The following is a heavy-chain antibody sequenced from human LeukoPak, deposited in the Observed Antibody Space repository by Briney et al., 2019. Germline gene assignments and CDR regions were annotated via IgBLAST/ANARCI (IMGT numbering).Heavy chain of an antibody. CDR3: ARDYGGNEYYFDY. V-gene: IGHV4-38-2*02. CDR2: IYHSGST. Sequence: PSETLSLTCTVSGYSISSGYYWSWIRQPPGKGLEWIGSIYHSGSTYYNPSLKSRVTISVDTSKNQFSLKVRSVTAADTAVYYCARDYGGNEYYFDYWGQGTLVTVSS. J-gene: IGHJ4*02. D-gene: IGHD4-23*01. CDR1: GYSISSGYY.